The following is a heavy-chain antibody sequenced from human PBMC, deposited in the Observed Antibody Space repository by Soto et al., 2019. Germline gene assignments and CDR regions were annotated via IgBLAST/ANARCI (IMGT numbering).Heavy chain of an antibody. Sequence: QVQLLQSGAEVKKPGASVKVSCKVSGHTLTELSMHWVRQAPGRGLEWMGGFDPEDGETIFAQKFQGRVTMTEDTTYMELTSLRSEYTAVYYCAAGGTRWLHSHFDYWGQGTLVTISS. J-gene: IGHJ4*02. CDR2: FDPEDGET. CDR1: GHTLTELS. CDR3: AAGGTRWLHSHFDY. V-gene: IGHV1-24*01. D-gene: IGHD6-19*01.